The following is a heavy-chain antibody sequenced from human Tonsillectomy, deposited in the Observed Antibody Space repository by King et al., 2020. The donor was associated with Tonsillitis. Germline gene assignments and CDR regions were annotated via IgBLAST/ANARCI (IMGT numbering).Heavy chain of an antibody. D-gene: IGHD3-10*01. J-gene: IGHJ4*02. CDR3: AKEYYDGSGLIDY. V-gene: IGHV3-30*02. CDR1: GFTFSSYG. CDR2: IRYDGSNK. Sequence: VQLVESGGGVVQPGGSLRLSCAASGFTFSSYGMHWVRQAPGKGLEWVAFIRYDGSNKYYADSVKGRFTISRDNSKNTLYLQMNSLRAEDTAVYYCAKEYYDGSGLIDYWGQGTLVTVSS.